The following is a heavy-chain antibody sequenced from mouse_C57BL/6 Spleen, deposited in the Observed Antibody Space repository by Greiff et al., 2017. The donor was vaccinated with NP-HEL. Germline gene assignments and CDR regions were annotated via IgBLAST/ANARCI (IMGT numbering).Heavy chain of an antibody. CDR1: GFTFSSYG. V-gene: IGHV5-6*01. CDR3: ARLLWDGEGYAMDY. D-gene: IGHD4-1*01. Sequence: EVKLQESGGDLVKPGGSLKLSCAASGFTFSSYGMSWVRQTPDKRLEWVATISSGGSYTYYPDSVKGRFTISRDNAKNTLYLQMSSLKSEDTAMYYCARLLWDGEGYAMDYWGQGTSVTVSS. J-gene: IGHJ4*01. CDR2: ISSGGSYT.